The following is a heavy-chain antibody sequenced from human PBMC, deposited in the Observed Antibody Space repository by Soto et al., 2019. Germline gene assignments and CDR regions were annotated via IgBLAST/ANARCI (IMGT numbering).Heavy chain of an antibody. CDR1: GGSISSYY. V-gene: IGHV4-59*01. J-gene: IGHJ6*02. CDR2: IYYSGST. CDR3: ARLWFGAFYYYGMDV. D-gene: IGHD3-10*01. Sequence: SETLSLTCTVSGGSISSYYWSWIRQPPGKGLEWIGYIYYSGSTNYNPSLKSRVTISVDTSKNQFSLKLSSVTAADTAVYYCARLWFGAFYYYGMDVWGQGTTVTVS.